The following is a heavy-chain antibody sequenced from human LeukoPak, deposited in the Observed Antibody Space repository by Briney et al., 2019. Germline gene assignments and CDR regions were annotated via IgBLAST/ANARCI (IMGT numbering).Heavy chain of an antibody. Sequence: PSETLSLTCTVSGGSISSSSYYWGWIRQPPGKGLEWIGSIYYSGSTYYNPSLKSRVSISVDTSKKQLSLKLSSVTAADTAVYYCARVVPKQQLVDAFDIWGQGTMVTVSS. CDR3: ARVVPKQQLVDAFDI. CDR2: IYYSGST. CDR1: GGSISSSSYY. V-gene: IGHV4-39*07. J-gene: IGHJ3*02. D-gene: IGHD6-13*01.